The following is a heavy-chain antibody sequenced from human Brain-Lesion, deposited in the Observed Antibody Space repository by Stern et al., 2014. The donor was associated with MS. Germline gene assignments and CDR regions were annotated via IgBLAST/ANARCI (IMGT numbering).Heavy chain of an antibody. CDR3: ARGRVVPGFQYYATDV. J-gene: IGHJ6*02. D-gene: IGHD2-2*01. CDR2: IFNSGST. V-gene: IGHV4-61*02. CDR1: GGSISSGGYY. Sequence: VQLVESGPGLVKPSQTLSLSCTVSGGSISSGGYYWSWIRQPAGKGLEWIGRIFNSGSTSYNPSPKSRVTILIDTSKNQFSLRLNPMTAADTAVYYCARGRVVPGFQYYATDVWGQGTTVIVSS.